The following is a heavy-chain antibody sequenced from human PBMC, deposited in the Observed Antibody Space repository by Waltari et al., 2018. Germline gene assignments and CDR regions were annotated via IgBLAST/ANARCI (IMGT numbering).Heavy chain of an antibody. D-gene: IGHD4-17*01. V-gene: IGHV3-48*04. J-gene: IGHJ4*02. CDR1: GFTFSSYS. CDR3: ARVTTALFDY. Sequence: EVQLVESGGGLVQPGGSLRLSCAASGFTFSSYSMNWVRQAPGKGLEWVSYISSSSSTIYYADSVKGRFTISRDNAKNSLYLQMNSLRAEDTAVYYCARVTTALFDYWGQGTLVTVSS. CDR2: ISSSSSTI.